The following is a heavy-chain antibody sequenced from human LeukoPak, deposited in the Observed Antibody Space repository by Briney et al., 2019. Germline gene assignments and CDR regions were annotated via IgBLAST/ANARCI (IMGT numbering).Heavy chain of an antibody. D-gene: IGHD3-3*01. V-gene: IGHV3-30*18. J-gene: IGHJ5*02. CDR2: ISYDGSNK. Sequence: GGSLRLSCAASGFTFSSYGMHWVRQAPGKGLEWVAVISYDGSNKYYADSVKGRFTISRDNSKNTLYLQMNSLRAEDTAVYYCAKGSSAIFGLFDPWGQGTLVTVSS. CDR3: AKGSSAIFGLFDP. CDR1: GFTFSSYG.